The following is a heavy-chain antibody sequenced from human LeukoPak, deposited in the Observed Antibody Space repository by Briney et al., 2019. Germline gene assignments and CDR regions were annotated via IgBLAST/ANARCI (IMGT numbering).Heavy chain of an antibody. D-gene: IGHD3-16*01. J-gene: IGHJ6*03. CDR1: GYTFISYD. CDR2: MNPNSGNT. CDR3: ARVGESYYYYYYMDV. Sequence: ASVKVSCKASGYTFISYDINWVRQVTGQGLEWMGWMNPNSGNTGYAQKFQGRVTITRNTSISTAFMELSSLRSEDTAVYYCARVGESYYYYYYMDVWGKGTTVTVSS. V-gene: IGHV1-8*03.